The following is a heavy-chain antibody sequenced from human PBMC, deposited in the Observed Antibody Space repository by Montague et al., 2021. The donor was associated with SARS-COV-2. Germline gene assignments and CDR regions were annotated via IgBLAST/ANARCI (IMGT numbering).Heavy chain of an antibody. CDR2: IKLDGSEE. CDR1: GFIFGDYW. Sequence: SLRLSCAASGFIFGDYWMSWVRQAPGKGLEWVANIKLDGSEEYYMDSVKGRFTVSRDNARNSLYLQMNSLRAEVTAVYYCARATLYMDVWGKGTTVTVSS. V-gene: IGHV3-7*01. J-gene: IGHJ6*03. CDR3: ARATLYMDV.